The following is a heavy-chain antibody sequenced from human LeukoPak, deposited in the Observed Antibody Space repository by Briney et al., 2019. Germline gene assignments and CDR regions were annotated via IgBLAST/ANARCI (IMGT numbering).Heavy chain of an antibody. D-gene: IGHD3-3*01. Sequence: SETLSLTCTVYGGSFSGYYWSWIRQPPGKGLEWIGEINHSGSTNYNPSLKSRVTISVDTSKNQFSLKLSSVTAADTAVYYCARGRRYYDSTPGNYFDYWGQGTLVTVSS. CDR2: INHSGST. CDR1: GGSFSGYY. J-gene: IGHJ4*02. V-gene: IGHV4-34*01. CDR3: ARGRRYYDSTPGNYFDY.